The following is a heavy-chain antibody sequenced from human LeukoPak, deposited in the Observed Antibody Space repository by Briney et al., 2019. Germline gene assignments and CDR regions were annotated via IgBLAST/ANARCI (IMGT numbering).Heavy chain of an antibody. CDR1: GFTFSSYW. CDR3: ARDRSAAYVWGSYRSPYYFDY. D-gene: IGHD3-16*02. CDR2: IKQDGSEK. J-gene: IGHJ4*02. V-gene: IGHV3-7*01. Sequence: GGSLRLSCAASGFTFSSYWMSWVRQAPGKGLEWVANIKQDGSEKYYVDSVKGRFTISRDNAKNSLYLQMNSLRAEDTAVYYCARDRSAAYVWGSYRSPYYFDYWGQGTLVTVSS.